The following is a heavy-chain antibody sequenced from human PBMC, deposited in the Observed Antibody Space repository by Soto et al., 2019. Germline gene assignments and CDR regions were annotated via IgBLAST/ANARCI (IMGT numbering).Heavy chain of an antibody. CDR1: GGSISSGGYY. CDR2: IYYSGST. V-gene: IGHV4-31*03. D-gene: IGHD5-12*01. J-gene: IGHJ6*03. Sequence: KTSETLSLTCTVSGGSISSGGYYWSWIRQHPGKGLEWIGYIYYSGSTYYNPSLKSRVTISVDTSKNQFSLKLSSVTAADTAVYYCARGIVAFPPLVDYYYYMDVWGKGTTVTVSS. CDR3: ARGIVAFPPLVDYYYYMDV.